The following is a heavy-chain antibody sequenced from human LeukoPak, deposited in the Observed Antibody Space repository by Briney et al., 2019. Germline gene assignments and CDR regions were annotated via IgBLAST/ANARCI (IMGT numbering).Heavy chain of an antibody. CDR1: GGTFSSYA. V-gene: IGHV1-69*13. CDR2: IIPIFGTA. D-gene: IGHD3-22*01. J-gene: IGHJ6*02. Sequence: ASVKVSCKASGGTFSSYAISWVRQAPGQGLEWMGGIIPIFGTANYAQKFQGRVTITADESTSTAYMELSSLRSEDTAVYYCARDNDTPYYYYGMDVWGQGTTVTVSS. CDR3: ARDNDTPYYYYGMDV.